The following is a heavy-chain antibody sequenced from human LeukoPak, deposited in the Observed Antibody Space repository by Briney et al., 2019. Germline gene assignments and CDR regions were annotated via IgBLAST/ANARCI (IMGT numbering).Heavy chain of an antibody. D-gene: IGHD1-1*01. CDR1: GGSISSYY. V-gene: IGHV4-59*12. Sequence: PSETLSLTCTVSGGSISSYYWSWIRQPPGKGLEWIGYIYYSGSTNYNPSLKSRVTISVDTSKNQFSLELSSVTAADTAVYYCARSQRLTEYYGMDVWGQGTTVTVSS. J-gene: IGHJ6*02. CDR3: ARSQRLTEYYGMDV. CDR2: IYYSGST.